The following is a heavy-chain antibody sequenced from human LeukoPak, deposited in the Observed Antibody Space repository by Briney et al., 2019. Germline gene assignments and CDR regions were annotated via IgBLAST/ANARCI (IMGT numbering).Heavy chain of an antibody. Sequence: ASVKVSCKASGYTFTSYAMHWMRQAPGQRLEWMGWINAGNGNTKYSQKFQGRVTITRDTSASTAYMELSSLRSEDTAVYYCARTGRISLDAFDIWGQGTMVTVSS. D-gene: IGHD1-14*01. CDR2: INAGNGNT. CDR3: ARTGRISLDAFDI. J-gene: IGHJ3*02. V-gene: IGHV1-3*01. CDR1: GYTFTSYA.